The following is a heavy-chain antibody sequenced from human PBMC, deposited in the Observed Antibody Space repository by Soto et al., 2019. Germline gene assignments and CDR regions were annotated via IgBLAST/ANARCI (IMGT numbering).Heavy chain of an antibody. D-gene: IGHD6-6*01. CDR3: ARGEDRSSRRENWFDP. J-gene: IGHJ5*02. CDR2: ISYSGST. CDR1: GASTSSYY. Sequence: QVQLQESGPGLVKPSETLSLTCSVSGASTSSYYWSWIRQPPGKGLEWIGYISYSGSTSYNPSLKSRVTVSVDTSKNQLSLKLTSVTAADTAVYFCARGEDRSSRRENWFDPWGQGALVTVSS. V-gene: IGHV4-59*01.